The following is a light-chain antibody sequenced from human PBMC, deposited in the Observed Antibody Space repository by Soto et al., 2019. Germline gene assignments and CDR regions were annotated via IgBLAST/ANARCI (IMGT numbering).Light chain of an antibody. CDR1: QSVSSSY. CDR2: GAS. J-gene: IGKJ3*01. V-gene: IGKV3-20*01. CDR3: QQYGRSLFT. Sequence: EIVLTQSPGTLSLSPGERATLSCRASQSVSSSYLAWYQQKPGQAPRLLIYGASSWATGIPDRFSGSGSGTDFTLTISRLEPEDFAVYYCQQYGRSLFTFGPGTKVDIK.